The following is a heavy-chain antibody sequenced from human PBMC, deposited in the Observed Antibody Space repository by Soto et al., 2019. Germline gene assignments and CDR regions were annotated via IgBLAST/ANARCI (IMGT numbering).Heavy chain of an antibody. Sequence: ASVKVSCKASGYTFTNYDINWVRQATGQGLEWVGWMNPNSGHTGFAQKFQGRVTMTRDTSISTAYMELSSLSSEDTAVYYCERGRSSYGDYINWYFDLWGRGTLVTVAS. J-gene: IGHJ2*01. D-gene: IGHD4-17*01. V-gene: IGHV1-8*01. CDR1: GYTFTNYD. CDR3: ERGRSSYGDYINWYFDL. CDR2: MNPNSGHT.